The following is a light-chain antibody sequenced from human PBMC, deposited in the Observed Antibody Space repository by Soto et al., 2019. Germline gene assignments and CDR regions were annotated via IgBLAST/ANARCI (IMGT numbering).Light chain of an antibody. Sequence: EIELTQSPGTLSLSPGESATLSCRASQSFSTNYVAWYQHKAGQAPRLLIYGASTRATGIPDRFSGSGSGTDYTLTISRLEPEDFAVDYCQQYASSMVYTFGQGTKLEVK. V-gene: IGKV3-20*01. J-gene: IGKJ2*01. CDR3: QQYASSMVYT. CDR1: QSFSTNY. CDR2: GAS.